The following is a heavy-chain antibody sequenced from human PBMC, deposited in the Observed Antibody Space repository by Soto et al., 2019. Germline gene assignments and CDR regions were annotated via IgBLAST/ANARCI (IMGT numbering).Heavy chain of an antibody. J-gene: IGHJ6*03. CDR3: AREGSIEGYYYYMDV. Sequence: ASVKVSCKASGYTFTGYYMHWVRQAPGQGLEWMGWINPNSGGTNYAQKFQGWVTMTRDTSISTAYMELSRLRSNDTAVYYCAREGSIEGYYYYMDVWGKGTTVTVSS. D-gene: IGHD2-15*01. CDR1: GYTFTGYY. CDR2: INPNSGGT. V-gene: IGHV1-2*04.